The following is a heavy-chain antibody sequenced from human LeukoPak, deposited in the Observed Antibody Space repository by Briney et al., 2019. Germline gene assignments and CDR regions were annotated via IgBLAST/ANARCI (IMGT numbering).Heavy chain of an antibody. D-gene: IGHD1-1*01. CDR2: IYYSGGT. J-gene: IGHJ4*02. CDR1: GGSLKSYY. Sequence: SETLSLTCTVSGGSLKSYYWSWIRQPPGKPLEWIGYIYYSGGTNYNPSLKSRVTISVDTSKNQFSLKLGSVTAADTALYYCARVDDWNALEYWGQGTLVTVSS. CDR3: ARVDDWNALEY. V-gene: IGHV4-59*01.